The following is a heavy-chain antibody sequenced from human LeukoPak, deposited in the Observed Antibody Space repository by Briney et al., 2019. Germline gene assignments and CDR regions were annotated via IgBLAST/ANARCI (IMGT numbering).Heavy chain of an antibody. Sequence: SETLSLTCTVSGYSISSGYYWGWIRQPPGKGLEWIGSIYHSGSTYYNPSLKSRVTISVDTSKNQFSLKLSSVTAADTAVYYCARGRAAYYYDSSGYTNDAFDIWGQGTMVTVSS. J-gene: IGHJ3*02. CDR1: GYSISSGYY. V-gene: IGHV4-38-2*02. CDR3: ARGRAAYYYDSSGYTNDAFDI. CDR2: IYHSGST. D-gene: IGHD3-22*01.